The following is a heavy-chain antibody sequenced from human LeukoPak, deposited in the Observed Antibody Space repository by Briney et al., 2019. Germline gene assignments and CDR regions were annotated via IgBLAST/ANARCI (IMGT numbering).Heavy chain of an antibody. Sequence: QPGGSLRLSCAASGFTFSSYEMNWVRQAPGKGLEWVSYISSSGSTIYYADSVKGRFTISRDNAKNSLYLQMNSLRAEDTAVYYCASSPDYGDSYFDYWGQGTLVTVSS. CDR1: GFTFSSYE. CDR2: ISSSGSTI. J-gene: IGHJ4*02. V-gene: IGHV3-48*03. D-gene: IGHD4-17*01. CDR3: ASSPDYGDSYFDY.